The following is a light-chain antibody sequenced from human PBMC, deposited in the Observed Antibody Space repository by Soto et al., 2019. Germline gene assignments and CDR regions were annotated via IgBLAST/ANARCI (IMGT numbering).Light chain of an antibody. V-gene: IGKV1-5*03. CDR1: QTISSW. J-gene: IGKJ1*01. Sequence: DIQMTQSPSTLSGSVGDRVTITCRASQTISSWLAWYQQKPGKDPKLLIYKAYTLKSGVTSRLSGSGYGTELNLTISSLQPDDFATYYCQPYNSYSEAVGPGTKVEIK. CDR3: QPYNSYSEA. CDR2: KAY.